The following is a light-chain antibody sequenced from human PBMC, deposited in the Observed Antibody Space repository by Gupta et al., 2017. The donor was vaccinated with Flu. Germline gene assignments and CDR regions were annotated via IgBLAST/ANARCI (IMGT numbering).Light chain of an antibody. CDR2: KVS. CDR1: QSLFNTDDGNSY. V-gene: IGKV2-40*01. Sequence: IEMTQTPLSLSVTPGEPASISCTSSQSLFNTDDGNSYLEWYLQKPGQPPQLLIYKVSRRTSGIPDRFSGSGTSTQFTLRISRVEAEDVGMYYCLQSVEFPWTFGRGTRVEIK. CDR3: LQSVEFPWT. J-gene: IGKJ1*01.